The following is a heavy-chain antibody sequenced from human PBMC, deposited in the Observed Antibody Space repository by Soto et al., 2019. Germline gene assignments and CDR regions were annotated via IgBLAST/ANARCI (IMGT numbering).Heavy chain of an antibody. J-gene: IGHJ6*02. V-gene: IGHV4-4*02. D-gene: IGHD5-18*01. Sequence: SETLSLTCAVSGGSISSSNWWSWVRQPPGKGLEWIGEIYHSGSTNYNPSLKSRVTISVDKSKNQFSLKLSSVTAADTAVYYCARVGYSYGSDYYYGMDVWGPGTTVAVSS. CDR3: ARVGYSYGSDYYYGMDV. CDR1: GGSISSSNW. CDR2: IYHSGST.